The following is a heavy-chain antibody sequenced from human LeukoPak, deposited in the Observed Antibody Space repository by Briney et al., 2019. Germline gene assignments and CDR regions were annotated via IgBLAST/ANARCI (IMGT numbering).Heavy chain of an antibody. CDR3: VLYDLWSGYYGVDY. D-gene: IGHD3-3*01. CDR1: GYTFTGYY. CDR2: INPNSGGT. Sequence: ASVKVSCKASGYTFTGYYMHWVRQAPGQGLEWMGWINPNSGGTNYAQKFQGRVTMTRDTSISTAYMELSRLTSDDTAVYYCVLYDLWSGYYGVDYWGQGTLVIVSS. J-gene: IGHJ4*02. V-gene: IGHV1-2*02.